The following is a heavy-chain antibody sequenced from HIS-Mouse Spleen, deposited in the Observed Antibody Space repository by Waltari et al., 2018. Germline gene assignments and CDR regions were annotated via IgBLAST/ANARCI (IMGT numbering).Heavy chain of an antibody. Sequence: PGKGLEWGAVISYDGSNKYYADSVKGRFTISRDNSKNTLYLQMNSLRAEDTAVYYCAKGEGSSSVDYWGQGTLVTVSS. V-gene: IGHV3-30*18. CDR3: AKGEGSSSVDY. D-gene: IGHD6-6*01. CDR2: ISYDGSNK. J-gene: IGHJ4*02.